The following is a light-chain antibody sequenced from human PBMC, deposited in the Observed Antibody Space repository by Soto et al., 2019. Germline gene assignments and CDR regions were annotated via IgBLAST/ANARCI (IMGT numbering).Light chain of an antibody. J-gene: IGLJ3*02. V-gene: IGLV1-44*01. CDR1: SSNIGSNT. Sequence: QYALTQPPSASGTPGQRVTISCSGSSSNIGSNTVNWHQQLPGTAPKLLIYSNNQRPSGVPDRFSGSKSGTSASLAISGLQSEDEADYYCAAWDDSLNGWVFGGGTKLTVL. CDR3: AAWDDSLNGWV. CDR2: SNN.